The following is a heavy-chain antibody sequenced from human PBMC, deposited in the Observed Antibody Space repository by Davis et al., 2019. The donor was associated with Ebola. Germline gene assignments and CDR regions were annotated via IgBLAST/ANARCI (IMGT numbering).Heavy chain of an antibody. V-gene: IGHV1-69*06. Sequence: SVKVSCKASGGTFSSYAISWVRQAPGQGLEWMGGIIPIFGTANYAQKFQGRVTITADNSTSTAYMELSSLRSEDTAVYYCARGVLRFLEWGYNWFDPWGQGTLVTVSS. CDR2: IIPIFGTA. D-gene: IGHD3-3*01. CDR1: GGTFSSYA. J-gene: IGHJ5*02. CDR3: ARGVLRFLEWGYNWFDP.